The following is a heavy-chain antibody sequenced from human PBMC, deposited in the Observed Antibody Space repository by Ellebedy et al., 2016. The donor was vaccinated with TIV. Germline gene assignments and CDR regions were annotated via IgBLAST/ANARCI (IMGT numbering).Heavy chain of an antibody. CDR3: ARQAGGSGTYYHHNYHYMDV. Sequence: GESLKISCKGSGYTFGNYWIDWVRQMPGKGLEWMGIIYPRDSDTRYSPSFQGQVTISADTSISTAYLQWSSLKASDTAMYYCARQAGGSGTYYHHNYHYMDVWGKGTTVTVSS. D-gene: IGHD3-10*01. V-gene: IGHV5-51*01. J-gene: IGHJ6*03. CDR1: GYTFGNYW. CDR2: IYPRDSDT.